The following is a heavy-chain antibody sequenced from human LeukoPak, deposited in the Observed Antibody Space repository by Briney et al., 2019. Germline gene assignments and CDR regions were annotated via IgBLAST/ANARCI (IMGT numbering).Heavy chain of an antibody. J-gene: IGHJ4*02. D-gene: IGHD6-13*01. CDR1: GGSISSYY. Sequence: SETLSLTCTVSGGSISSYYWSWIRQPPGKGLEWIGYIYYSGSTNYNPSLKSRVTISVDTSKNQFSLKLSSVTAADTAVYYCARGRRFSSSWSRASFGYWGQGTLVTVSS. CDR3: ARGRRFSSSWSRASFGY. V-gene: IGHV4-59*12. CDR2: IYYSGST.